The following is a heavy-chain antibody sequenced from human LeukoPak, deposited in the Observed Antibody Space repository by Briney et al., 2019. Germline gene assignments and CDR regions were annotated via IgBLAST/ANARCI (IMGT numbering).Heavy chain of an antibody. CDR2: ISGSGGST. D-gene: IGHD3-10*01. CDR3: AGRGSGSFFDY. V-gene: IGHV3-23*01. CDR1: GFTFSSYA. J-gene: IGHJ4*02. Sequence: HSGGSLRLSCAASGFTFSSYAMSWVRQAPGKGLEWVSAISGSGGSTYYADSAKGRFTISRDNSKNTLYLQMNSLRAEDTAVYYCAGRGSGSFFDYWGQGTLVTVSS.